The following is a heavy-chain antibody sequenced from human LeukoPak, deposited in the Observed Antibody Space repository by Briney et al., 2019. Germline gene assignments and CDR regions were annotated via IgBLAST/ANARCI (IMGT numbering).Heavy chain of an antibody. CDR2: INSDGSLT. CDR3: TRVFFDCCTTSCVKSGFDP. CDR1: GFTFSSYW. D-gene: IGHD2-2*01. Sequence: GGSLRLSCAASGFTFSSYWMHWVRQAPGKGLVWVSRINSDGSLTSYADSVRGRFTISRDNAKNTLYLQMNSLRDEDTAVYYCTRVFFDCCTTSCVKSGFDPWGQGTLVTVSS. J-gene: IGHJ5*02. V-gene: IGHV3-74*01.